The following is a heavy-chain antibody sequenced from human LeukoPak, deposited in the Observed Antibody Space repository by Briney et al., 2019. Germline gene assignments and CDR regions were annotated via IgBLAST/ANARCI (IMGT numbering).Heavy chain of an antibody. CDR3: ATDPGSYYMDV. Sequence: SETLSLTCTVSGGSINTYYWSWIRQPPGKGLEWIGYIYYSGSTNYNPSLKSRATISVDTSKNQFSLKLSSVTAADTAVYYCATDPGSYYMDVWGKGTTVTVSS. D-gene: IGHD3-10*01. V-gene: IGHV4-59*01. CDR1: GGSINTYY. J-gene: IGHJ6*03. CDR2: IYYSGST.